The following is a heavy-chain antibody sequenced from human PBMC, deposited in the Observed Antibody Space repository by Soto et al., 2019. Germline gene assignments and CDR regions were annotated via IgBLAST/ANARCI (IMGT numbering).Heavy chain of an antibody. CDR2: ISGTGGST. Sequence: GGSLRLSCAASGFTFNNYALNWVRQAPGKGLEWVSSISGTGGSTFYAGSAKGRFTISRGNSKNTLYLQMNSLRAEDTAVYYCAKLDYDIFTGYYYYGMDVWGQGTTVTVS. CDR3: AKLDYDIFTGYYYYGMDV. V-gene: IGHV3-23*01. J-gene: IGHJ6*02. D-gene: IGHD3-9*01. CDR1: GFTFNNYA.